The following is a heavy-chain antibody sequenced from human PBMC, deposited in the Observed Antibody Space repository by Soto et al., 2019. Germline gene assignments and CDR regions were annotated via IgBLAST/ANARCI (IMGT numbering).Heavy chain of an antibody. CDR3: ARDKIAGLLDY. Sequence: QVQLQQWGAGLLKPSETLSLTCAVYGGSFSGYYWTWIRQPPGTGLEWIGEINHSGSTNYNPSHKSRVTISVDTSKTQFSLKLTSVTAADTAVYYCARDKIAGLLDYWGQGTLVTVSS. D-gene: IGHD2-21*01. CDR1: GGSFSGYY. V-gene: IGHV4-34*01. CDR2: INHSGST. J-gene: IGHJ4*02.